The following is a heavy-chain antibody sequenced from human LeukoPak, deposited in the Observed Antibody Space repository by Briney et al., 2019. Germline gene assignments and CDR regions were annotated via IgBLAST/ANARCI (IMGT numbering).Heavy chain of an antibody. V-gene: IGHV1-18*01. CDR1: DYTFTSYG. D-gene: IGHD6-19*01. J-gene: IGHJ4*02. CDR3: ARAGYSSGWYRGADFDY. CDR2: ISAYNGNT. Sequence: ASVKVSCKASDYTFTSYGISWVRQAPGQGLEWMGWISAYNGNTNYAQKLQGRVTMTTDTSTSTAYMELRSLRSDDTAVYYCARAGYSSGWYRGADFDYWGQGTLVTVSS.